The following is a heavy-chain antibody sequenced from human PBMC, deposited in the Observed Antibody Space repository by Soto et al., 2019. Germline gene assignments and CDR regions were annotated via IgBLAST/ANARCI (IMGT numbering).Heavy chain of an antibody. CDR3: ARAAPFSLYGDYGYYYYYCMDV. V-gene: IGHV1-18*01. CDR1: GYTFTSYG. CDR2: ISAYNGNT. D-gene: IGHD4-17*01. J-gene: IGHJ6*03. Sequence: QVQLVQSGAEVKKPGASVKVSCKASGYTFTSYGISWVRQAPGQGLEWMGWISAYNGNTNYAQKLQGRVTMTTDTSTSTAYMELRSVRSDDTAVYYCARAAPFSLYGDYGYYYYYCMDVWGKGTTVTVSS.